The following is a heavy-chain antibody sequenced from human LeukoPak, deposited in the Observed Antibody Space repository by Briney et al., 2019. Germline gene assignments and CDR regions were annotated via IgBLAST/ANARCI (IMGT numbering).Heavy chain of an antibody. D-gene: IGHD6-13*01. V-gene: IGHV4-39*07. Sequence: SETLSLTCTVSGGSISRSSYYWGWIRQPPGKGLEWIGSIYYSGSTYYNPSLKSRVTISVDTSKNQFSLKLSSVTAADTAVYYCARAYSSSWYRYYYYYYYMDVWGKGTTVAVSS. J-gene: IGHJ6*03. CDR1: GGSISRSSYY. CDR3: ARAYSSSWYRYYYYYYYMDV. CDR2: IYYSGST.